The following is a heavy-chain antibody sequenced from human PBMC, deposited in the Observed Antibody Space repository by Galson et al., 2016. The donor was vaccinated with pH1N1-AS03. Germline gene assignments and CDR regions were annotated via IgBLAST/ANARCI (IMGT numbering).Heavy chain of an antibody. CDR3: ARDRLTVIGEGWDYGMDV. CDR1: GDSLSSYN. V-gene: IGHV4-59*01. D-gene: IGHD4-11*01. Sequence: ETLSLSCIFAGDSLSSYNWSWIRAPPGKRLEWIGNDYYSGDTNYKPSLKGRVTISVDTSKNKVSLQLSYVTAADTAFYYCARDRLTVIGEGWDYGMDVWGQGTTVTVSS. J-gene: IGHJ6*02. CDR2: DYYSGDT.